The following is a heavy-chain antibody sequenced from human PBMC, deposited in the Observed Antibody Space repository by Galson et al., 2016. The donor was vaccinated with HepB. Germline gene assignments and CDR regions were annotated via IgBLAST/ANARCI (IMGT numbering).Heavy chain of an antibody. CDR1: GGSISSGDYD. Sequence: TLSLTCIVSGGSISSGDYDWTWVRQPAGQGLEWIGRIYTSGSTHYNPSLKSRLSISIDTSKNHFSLKLTSVTAAATAVYYCAGFCLSAVCSYWGRGTQLTVSS. J-gene: IGHJ4*02. D-gene: IGHD2-8*02. CDR3: AGFCLSAVCSY. CDR2: IYTSGST. V-gene: IGHV4-61*02.